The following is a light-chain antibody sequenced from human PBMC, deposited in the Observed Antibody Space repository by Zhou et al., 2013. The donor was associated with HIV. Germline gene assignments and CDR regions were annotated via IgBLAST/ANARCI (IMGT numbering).Light chain of an antibody. Sequence: EIVLTQSPGTLSLSPGERATLSCRASQSITSNYLAWFQQKRGQPPRLLIYDASKRATGIPARFSGSGSGTDFTLTISSLEPEDFAVYYCLHRSRWPSKQCSFGQGTNLEIK. CDR3: LHRSRWPSKQCS. V-gene: IGKV3-11*01. CDR1: QSITSNY. CDR2: DAS. J-gene: IGKJ2*04.